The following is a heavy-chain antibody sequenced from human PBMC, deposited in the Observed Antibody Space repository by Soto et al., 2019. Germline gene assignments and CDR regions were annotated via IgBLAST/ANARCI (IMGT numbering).Heavy chain of an antibody. Sequence: GESLKISCKGSGYSLTRYWISWVRQMPGKGLEWMGRIDPSDSYTNYSPSFQGHVTISADKSISTAYLQWSSLKASDTAMYYCARSPVTTLGRIDIWGQGTMVTVSS. J-gene: IGHJ3*02. CDR1: GYSLTRYW. D-gene: IGHD1-1*01. V-gene: IGHV5-10-1*01. CDR3: ARSPVTTLGRIDI. CDR2: IDPSDSYT.